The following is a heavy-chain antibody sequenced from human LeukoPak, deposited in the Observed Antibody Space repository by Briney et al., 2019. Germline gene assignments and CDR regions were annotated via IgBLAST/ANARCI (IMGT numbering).Heavy chain of an antibody. V-gene: IGHV3-74*01. CDR1: GFTFSSYS. CDR2: INSDGSST. D-gene: IGHD6-13*01. J-gene: IGHJ4*02. CDR3: ARVGYSSIWYVDF. Sequence: GGSLRLSCAASGFTFSSYSMNWVRQAPGKGLVWVSRINSDGSSTSYADSVQGRFTISRDNAKNTLYLQMNSLRAEDTAVYYCARVGYSSIWYVDFWGQGTLVTVSS.